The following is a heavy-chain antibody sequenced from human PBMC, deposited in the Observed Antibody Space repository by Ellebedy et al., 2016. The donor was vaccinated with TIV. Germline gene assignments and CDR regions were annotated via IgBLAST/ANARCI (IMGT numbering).Heavy chain of an antibody. CDR1: GFTFSSYW. CDR3: ARGWDFGGGRGY. J-gene: IGHJ4*02. Sequence: GESLKISXAASGFTFSSYWMSWVRQAPGKGLEWVANIKQDGSEKYYVDSVKGRFTISRDNAKNSLYLQMNSLRAEDTAVYYCARGWDFGGGRGYWGQGTLVTVSS. D-gene: IGHD2-15*01. CDR2: IKQDGSEK. V-gene: IGHV3-7*03.